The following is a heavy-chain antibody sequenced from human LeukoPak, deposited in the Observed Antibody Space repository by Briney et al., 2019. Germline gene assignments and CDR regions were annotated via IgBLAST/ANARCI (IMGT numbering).Heavy chain of an antibody. Sequence: PQASVKVSCKASGFIFTDYGISRVRQAPGQGLEWMGWISAKNGNTNYAQKFQGRVTMTTDTSMTTAYMELRSLRYDDTAVYYCATTKSAMVSCFDPWGQGTLVTVSS. CDR3: ATTKSAMVSCFDP. CDR2: ISAKNGNT. D-gene: IGHD5-18*01. V-gene: IGHV1-18*01. J-gene: IGHJ5*02. CDR1: GFIFTDYG.